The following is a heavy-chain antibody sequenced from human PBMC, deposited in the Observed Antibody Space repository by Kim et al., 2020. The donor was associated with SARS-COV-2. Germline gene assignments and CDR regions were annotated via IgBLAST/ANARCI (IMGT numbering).Heavy chain of an antibody. Sequence: ASVKVSCKASGYEFTSYAVNWLRLVPGQGLEWMGWFSPNTGFPQHARDFTERFVFSLDSSVSTSYLQISRLKPEDTGIYFCARGPSYRPYYFDFWGQGTLVTVSS. CDR2: FSPNTGFP. J-gene: IGHJ4*02. V-gene: IGHV7-4-1*02. CDR3: ARGPSYRPYYFDF. CDR1: GYEFTSYA.